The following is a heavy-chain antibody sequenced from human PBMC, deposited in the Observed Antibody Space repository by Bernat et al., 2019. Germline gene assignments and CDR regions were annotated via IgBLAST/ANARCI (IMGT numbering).Heavy chain of an antibody. Sequence: EVQLVESGGGLVKPGGSLRLSCAASEFTFSDAWMNWVRQAPGKGLEWVGRIKSKTDGGTTDYAAPVEGRFTISRDDSKNTLYLQMNSLETEDTAVYHCARGRSGDYYFDYWGQGTLVTVSS. J-gene: IGHJ4*02. CDR2: IKSKTDGGTT. D-gene: IGHD3-3*01. CDR3: ARGRSGDYYFDY. CDR1: EFTFSDAW. V-gene: IGHV3-15*01.